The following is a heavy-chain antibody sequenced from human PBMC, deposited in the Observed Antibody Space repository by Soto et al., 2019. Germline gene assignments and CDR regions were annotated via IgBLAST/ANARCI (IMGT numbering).Heavy chain of an antibody. V-gene: IGHV1-3*01. CDR2: INAGNGNT. Sequence: ASVKVSCKASGYTFTSYAMHWVRQAPGQRLEWMGWINAGNGNTKYSQKFQGRVTITRDTSASTAYMELSSLRSEDTAVYYCASTKHYYDSSGYSYYYGMDVWGQGTTVTVSS. D-gene: IGHD3-22*01. CDR1: GYTFTSYA. J-gene: IGHJ6*02. CDR3: ASTKHYYDSSGYSYYYGMDV.